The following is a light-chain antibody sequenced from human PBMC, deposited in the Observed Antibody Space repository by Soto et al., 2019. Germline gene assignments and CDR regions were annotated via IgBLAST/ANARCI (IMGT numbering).Light chain of an antibody. J-gene: IGLJ1*01. CDR2: RNN. Sequence: QSVLTQPPSASGTPGQRVTISCSGSSSNIGSNYVYWYQQLPGTAPKLLIYRNNQRPSGVPDRFSGSKSGTSASLAISGLQSEDEADYYCAAWDDSLSGLYVFGTGTQLTVL. CDR3: AAWDDSLSGLYV. CDR1: SSNIGSNY. V-gene: IGLV1-47*01.